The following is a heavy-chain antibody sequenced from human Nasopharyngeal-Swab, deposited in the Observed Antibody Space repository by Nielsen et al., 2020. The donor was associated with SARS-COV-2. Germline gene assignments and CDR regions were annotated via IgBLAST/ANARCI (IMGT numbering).Heavy chain of an antibody. V-gene: IGHV3-21*01. CDR1: GFTFSSYW. J-gene: IGHJ3*01. D-gene: IGHD3-22*01. Sequence: GESLKISCAASGFTFSSYWMNWVRQAPGKGLVWVASTNAAGTYAHYADSVKGRFTISRENAKNSLYLQMNSLGAEDTAVYYCLRGDSRDVWGQGTMVTVSS. CDR3: LRGDSRDV. CDR2: TNAAGTYA.